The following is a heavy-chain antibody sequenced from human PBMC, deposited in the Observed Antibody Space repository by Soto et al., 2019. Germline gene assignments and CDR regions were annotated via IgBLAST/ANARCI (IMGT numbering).Heavy chain of an antibody. J-gene: IGHJ4*02. V-gene: IGHV4-30-4*01. Sequence: QVQLQESGPGLVKPSQTLSLTCTVSGGSISSGNYYWSWIRQPPGKGLEWIGFISYGGSTYYSASLPSRFTISVDTSKNPFSLNLSFVTAADTAVYYCAAMGTPATGLYYFNYWGQGTLVTVSS. D-gene: IGHD1-7*01. CDR3: AAMGTPATGLYYFNY. CDR1: GGSISSGNYY. CDR2: ISYGGST.